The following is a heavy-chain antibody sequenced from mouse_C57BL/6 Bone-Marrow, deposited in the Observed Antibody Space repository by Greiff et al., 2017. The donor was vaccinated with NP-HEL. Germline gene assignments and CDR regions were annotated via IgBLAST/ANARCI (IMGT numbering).Heavy chain of an antibody. CDR3: ASLAYYSKGFAY. CDR1: GFSLTSYG. Sequence: VQRVESGPGLVQPSQSLSITCTVSGFSLTSYGVHWVRQSPGKGLEWLGVIWSGGSTDDNAAFISRLSISKDNSESQVFFKMNSLQAYDTAIYYCASLAYYSKGFAYWGQGTLVTVSA. D-gene: IGHD2-5*01. V-gene: IGHV2-2*01. J-gene: IGHJ3*01. CDR2: IWSGGST.